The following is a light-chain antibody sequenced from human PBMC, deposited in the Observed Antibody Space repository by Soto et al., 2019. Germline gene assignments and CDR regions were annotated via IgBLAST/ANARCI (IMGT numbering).Light chain of an antibody. CDR3: MQGTHWGET. CDR1: QSLVYSDGNTY. V-gene: IGKV2-30*01. Sequence: DVVMTQSPLSLPVTLGQPASISCRSSQSLVYSDGNTYLNWFQQRPGQSPRRLIYKVSNRDSGVPDRFSGHGVGTEFTIENRRGEGGDVGVYYCMQGTHWGETFGQGTKVEIK. J-gene: IGKJ1*01. CDR2: KVS.